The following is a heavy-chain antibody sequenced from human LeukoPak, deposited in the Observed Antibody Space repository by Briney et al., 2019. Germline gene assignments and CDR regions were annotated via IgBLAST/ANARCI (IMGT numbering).Heavy chain of an antibody. CDR2: SRNRAHSYST. J-gene: IGHJ4*02. Sequence: PSGTLSLTCGVSGGSISSTNWWSWVRQAPGKGLDWIGRSRNRAHSYSTEYAASVKGRFTVSRADSENSLYLQMNSLKTDDTAVYYCVALIRGLGYWGQGTLVTVSS. V-gene: IGHV3-72*01. CDR1: GGSISST. CDR3: VALIRGLGY. D-gene: IGHD3-10*01.